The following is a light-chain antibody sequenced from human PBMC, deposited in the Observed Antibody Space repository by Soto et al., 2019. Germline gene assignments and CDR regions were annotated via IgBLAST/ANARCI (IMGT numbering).Light chain of an antibody. CDR1: SSNIGAGYD. V-gene: IGLV1-40*01. Sequence: QAVVTQPPSVSGAPGKRVTISCTGSSSNIGAGYDVHWYQQLPGTAPKLLIYGNSNRPSGVPDRFSGSKSGTSASLAITGLQAEDEADYYCQSYDSSLSGLVFGTGTKLTVL. CDR2: GNS. J-gene: IGLJ1*01. CDR3: QSYDSSLSGLV.